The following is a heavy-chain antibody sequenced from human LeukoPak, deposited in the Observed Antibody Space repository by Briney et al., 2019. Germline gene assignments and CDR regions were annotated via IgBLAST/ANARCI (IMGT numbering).Heavy chain of an antibody. Sequence: EGSLRLSCAASGFTFSDYYMSWIRQAPGKGLEWVSYISSSYTNYADSVKGRFTISRDNAKNSLYLQMNSLRAEDTAVYYCAQARGSGSYPFGYWGQGTLVTVSS. CDR3: AQARGSGSYPFGY. V-gene: IGHV3-11*06. J-gene: IGHJ4*02. CDR1: GFTFSDYY. CDR2: ISSSYT. D-gene: IGHD3-10*01.